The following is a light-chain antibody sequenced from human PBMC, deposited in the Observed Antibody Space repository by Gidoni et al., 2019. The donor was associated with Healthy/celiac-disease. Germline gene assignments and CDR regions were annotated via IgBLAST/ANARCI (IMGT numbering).Light chain of an antibody. CDR3: QQYNNWPLYT. CDR1: QSVSSN. CDR2: GAP. J-gene: IGKJ2*01. V-gene: IGKV3-15*01. Sequence: EIVMTQSPATLSVSPGERATFSCRASQSVSSNLAWYQQKPGQAPRLLIYGAPTRATGIPARFSGSGSGTEFTLTISSLQSEDFAVYYCQQYNNWPLYTFXXXTKLEIK.